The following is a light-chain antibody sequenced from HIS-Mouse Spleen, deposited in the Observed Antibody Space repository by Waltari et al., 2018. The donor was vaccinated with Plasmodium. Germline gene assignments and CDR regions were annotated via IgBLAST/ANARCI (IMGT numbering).Light chain of an antibody. CDR2: QDS. CDR1: KLGAKY. Sequence: SYELTQPPSVSVSPGQTASITCSGDKLGAKYACWYQQKPGQSPVMVIYQDSKRPSGSPERFFGSNSGNTATLTISGTQAMDEADYYCQAWDSSTVVFGGGTKLTVL. J-gene: IGLJ2*01. CDR3: QAWDSSTVV. V-gene: IGLV3-1*01.